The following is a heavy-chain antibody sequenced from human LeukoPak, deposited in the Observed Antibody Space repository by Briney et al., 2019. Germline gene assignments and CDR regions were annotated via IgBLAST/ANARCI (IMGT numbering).Heavy chain of an antibody. CDR3: ARDFQNIATDY. J-gene: IGHJ4*02. CDR1: GFTFRSYW. Sequence: PGGSLRLSCEASGFTFRSYWMTWVRQAPGKGLEWVAITKQEGNDKHYADPVKGRFTISRDDAKNSLYLQMNSLRAEDTAVYYCARDFQNIATDYWGQGTLVTVSS. D-gene: IGHD2/OR15-2a*01. CDR2: TKQEGNDK. V-gene: IGHV3-7*01.